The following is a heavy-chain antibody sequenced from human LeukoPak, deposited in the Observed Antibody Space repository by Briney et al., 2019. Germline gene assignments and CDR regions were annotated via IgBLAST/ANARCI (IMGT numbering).Heavy chain of an antibody. V-gene: IGHV1-69*05. J-gene: IGHJ6*03. CDR1: GGTFSSYA. Sequence: SVKVSCKASGGTFSSYAISWVRQAPGQGLEWMGGIIPIFGTANYAQKFQGRVTITTDESTSTAYMELSSLRSEDTAVYDCARATQLWGQYYYMDVWGKGTTVTVSS. CDR3: ARATQLWGQYYYMDV. D-gene: IGHD5-18*01. CDR2: IIPIFGTA.